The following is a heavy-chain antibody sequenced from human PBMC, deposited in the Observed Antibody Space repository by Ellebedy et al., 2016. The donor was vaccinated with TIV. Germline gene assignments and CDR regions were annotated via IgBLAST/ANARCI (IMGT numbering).Heavy chain of an antibody. CDR2: IYPNSGAT. D-gene: IGHD5-18*01. V-gene: IGHV1-2*02. Sequence: ASVKVSXXASGYTFIAYYVHWVRQAPGQGLEWMGWIYPNSGATNYAQNFQGRVTMTRDTSITTVYMEMSRLTSDDTAVYYCAREGDTAMGIWGQGTMVTVSS. J-gene: IGHJ3*02. CDR3: AREGDTAMGI. CDR1: GYTFIAYY.